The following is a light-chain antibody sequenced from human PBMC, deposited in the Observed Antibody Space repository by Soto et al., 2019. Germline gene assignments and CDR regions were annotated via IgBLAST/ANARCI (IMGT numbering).Light chain of an antibody. J-gene: IGLJ2*01. Sequence: QAVLTQPPSVSGAPGQRVTISCTGSSSNIGAGYDVHWYQQLPGTAPKLLIYGNSNRPSGVPDRFSGSKSGTSASLAITGLQAADEADYYCQSSDSSLSASVFGGGTKLTVL. CDR3: QSSDSSLSASV. V-gene: IGLV1-40*01. CDR2: GNS. CDR1: SSNIGAGYD.